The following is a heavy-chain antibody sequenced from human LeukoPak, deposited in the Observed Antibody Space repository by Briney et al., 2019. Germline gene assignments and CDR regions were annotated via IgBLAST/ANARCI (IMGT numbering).Heavy chain of an antibody. CDR3: ARDGWELNY. CDR1: GFTFSSYS. V-gene: IGHV3-21*04. Sequence: GGSLRLSCAASGFTFSSYSMNWVRQAPGKGLEWVSSISSSSSIYYADSVKGRFTISRDNAKNSLYLQMNSLGAEDTAVYYCARDGWELNYWGQGTLVTVSS. D-gene: IGHD1-26*01. CDR2: ISSSSSI. J-gene: IGHJ4*02.